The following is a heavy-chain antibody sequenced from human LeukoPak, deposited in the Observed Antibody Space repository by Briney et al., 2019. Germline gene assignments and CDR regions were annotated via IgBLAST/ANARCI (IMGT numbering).Heavy chain of an antibody. V-gene: IGHV4-34*01. J-gene: IGHJ4*02. CDR3: ARGGRRTGIAAAGRPDRFDY. CDR2: INHSGST. Sequence: PSETLSLTCAVYGGSFSGYYWSWIRQPPGKGLEWIGEINHSGSTNYNPSLKSRVTISVDTSKNQFSLKLSSVTAADTAVYYCARGGRRTGIAAAGRPDRFDYWGQGTLVTVSS. CDR1: GGSFSGYY. D-gene: IGHD6-13*01.